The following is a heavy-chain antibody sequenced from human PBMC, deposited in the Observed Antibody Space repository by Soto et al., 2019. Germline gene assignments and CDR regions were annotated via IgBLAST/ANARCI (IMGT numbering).Heavy chain of an antibody. D-gene: IGHD4-17*01. CDR1: GGSISSGDYY. V-gene: IGHV4-30-4*01. J-gene: IGHJ4*02. Sequence: PSETLSLTCTVSGGSISSGDYYWSWIRQPPGKGLEWIGYIYYSGSTYYNPSLKSRVTISVDTSKNQFSLKLSSVTAADTAVYYCARESVTTDYFDYWGQGTLVTVSS. CDR3: ARESVTTDYFDY. CDR2: IYYSGST.